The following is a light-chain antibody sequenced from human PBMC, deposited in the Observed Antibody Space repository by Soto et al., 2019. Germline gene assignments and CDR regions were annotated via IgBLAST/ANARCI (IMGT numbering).Light chain of an antibody. Sequence: QSVLTQPASVSGSPGQSITISCTGTSSDVGGYNYVSWYQHHPGKAPKLVIYEDSNRPSGVSNRFSGSKSGNTASLTISGLQAADEADYFCKSYAGSNTYVFGSGTKVTVL. CDR3: KSYAGSNTYV. CDR2: EDS. CDR1: SSDVGGYNY. V-gene: IGLV2-14*01. J-gene: IGLJ1*01.